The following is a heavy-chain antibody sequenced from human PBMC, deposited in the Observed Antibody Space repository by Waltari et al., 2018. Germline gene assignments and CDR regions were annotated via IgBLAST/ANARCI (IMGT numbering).Heavy chain of an antibody. CDR2: NIPIFGTA. CDR1: GGTFSSYA. Sequence: QVQLVQSGAEVKKPGSSVKVSCKASGGTFSSYAISWVRQAPGQGLGWMGGNIPIFGTANSDQKFEGGGTVTGDKSTSTAYMELSSLRSEDTAVYYCARDIVVVPAATYYYYGMDVWGQGTTVTVSS. V-gene: IGHV1-69*14. J-gene: IGHJ6*02. D-gene: IGHD2-2*01. CDR3: ARDIVVVPAATYYYYGMDV.